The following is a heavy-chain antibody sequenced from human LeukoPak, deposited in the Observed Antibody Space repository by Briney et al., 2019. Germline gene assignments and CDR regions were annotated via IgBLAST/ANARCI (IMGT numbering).Heavy chain of an antibody. CDR1: GFGSKNYA. J-gene: IGHJ3*02. D-gene: IGHD5-18*01. V-gene: IGHV3-23*01. CDR2: ISATGVNT. CDR3: ARQPAGYSYGAGAFDI. Sequence: GGSLRLSCTTSGFGSKNYAMSSVRLAPGKGLEWVSIISATGVNTYYADSVKGRFTISRDNSKNTLYLQMNSLRAEDTAVYYCARQPAGYSYGAGAFDIWGQGTMVTVSS.